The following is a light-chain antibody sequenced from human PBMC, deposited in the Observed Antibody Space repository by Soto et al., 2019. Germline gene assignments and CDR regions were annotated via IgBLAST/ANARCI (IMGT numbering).Light chain of an antibody. CDR2: GNN. V-gene: IGLV1-40*01. J-gene: IGLJ2*01. CDR3: QSYDSSLSGVV. CDR1: SSNIGAGYD. Sequence: QAVVTQPPSVSGAPGQRLTISCSGSSSNIGAGYDVHWYQQLPGTAPKLLIYGNNNRPSGVPDRFSGSKSGTSASLAITGLQAEDEADYYCQSYDSSLSGVVFGGGTKLTVL.